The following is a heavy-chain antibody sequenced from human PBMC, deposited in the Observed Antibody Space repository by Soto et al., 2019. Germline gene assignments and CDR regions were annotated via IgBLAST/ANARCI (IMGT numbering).Heavy chain of an antibody. CDR1: GGSISSYY. D-gene: IGHD3-10*01. J-gene: IGHJ3*02. Sequence: PSETLSLTCTVPGGSISSYYWSWIRQPPGKGLEWIGYIYYSGSTNYNPSLKSRVTISVDTSKNQFSLKLSSVTAADTAVYYCARDRALWFGELDAFDIWGQGTMVTVSS. V-gene: IGHV4-59*01. CDR3: ARDRALWFGELDAFDI. CDR2: IYYSGST.